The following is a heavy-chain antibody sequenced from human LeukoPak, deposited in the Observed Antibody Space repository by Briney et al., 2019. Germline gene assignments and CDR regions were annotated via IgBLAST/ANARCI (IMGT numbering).Heavy chain of an antibody. D-gene: IGHD1-7*01. CDR1: RFTFNNYA. J-gene: IGHJ3*01. V-gene: IGHV3-23*01. Sequence: PGGSLRLSCAASRFTFNNYAMSWVRQAPGKGLEWVSGIRGSGSRTFYADSVKGRFSISRDNSKNTLYLQMNNLRAEDTAIYYCAKDLRGPWNYEGLGAFDLWGQGTMVTVSS. CDR2: IRGSGSRT. CDR3: AKDLRGPWNYEGLGAFDL.